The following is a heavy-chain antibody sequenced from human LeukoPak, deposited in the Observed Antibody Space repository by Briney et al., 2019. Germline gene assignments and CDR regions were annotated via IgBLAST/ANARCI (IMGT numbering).Heavy chain of an antibody. V-gene: IGHV1-8*03. CDR2: MNPNSGNT. D-gene: IGHD4-17*01. CDR1: GYTFTSYD. J-gene: IGHJ4*02. Sequence: ASVKVSCKASGYTFTSYDINWVRQATGQGLEWMGWMNPNSGNTGYAQKFQGRVTITRNTSISTAYMELSSLRSEDTGVYYCARAATATAESAFGYWGQGTLVTVSS. CDR3: ARAATATAESAFGY.